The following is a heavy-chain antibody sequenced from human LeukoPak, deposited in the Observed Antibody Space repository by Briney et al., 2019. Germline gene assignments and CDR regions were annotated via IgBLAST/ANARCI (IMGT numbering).Heavy chain of an antibody. V-gene: IGHV1-46*01. Sequence: GASVKVSCKASGYTFTSYYMHWVRQAPGQELEWMGIINPSGGSTSYAQKFQGRVTMTRDTSTSTVYMELSSLRSEDTAVYYCARAQDIVVVPAANWFDPWGQGTLVTVSS. CDR2: INPSGGST. D-gene: IGHD2-2*01. J-gene: IGHJ5*02. CDR3: ARAQDIVVVPAANWFDP. CDR1: GYTFTSYY.